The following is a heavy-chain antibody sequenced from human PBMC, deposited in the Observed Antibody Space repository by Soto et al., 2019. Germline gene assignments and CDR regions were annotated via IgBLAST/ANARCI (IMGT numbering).Heavy chain of an antibody. CDR2: IWYDGSQE. J-gene: IGHJ4*01. D-gene: IGHD3-22*01. CDR1: GFTFKNFG. CDR3: EAANYDSSGFYGNY. V-gene: IGHV3-33*01. Sequence: QVQLVESGGGVVQPGRSLTLSCTATGFTFKNFGMNWVRQAPGKGLQWVSLIWYDGSQEYYADSVEGRFTISRDNSKNTLYLQMYSLRDEDTAVYYCEAANYDSSGFYGNYWGHGTLVTVSS.